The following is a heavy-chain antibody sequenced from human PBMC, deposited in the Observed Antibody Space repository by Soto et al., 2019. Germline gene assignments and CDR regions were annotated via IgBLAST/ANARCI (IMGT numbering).Heavy chain of an antibody. Sequence: QVQLVESGGGVVQPGRSLRLSCAASGFTFSSYAMHWVRRAPGKGLEWVAVISYDGSNKYYADSVKGRFTISRENSKKTLYLQMNSLRAEDTAVYYCVRDGVSSTSCYTCYYYYYGMDVWGQGTTVTVSS. V-gene: IGHV3-30-3*01. CDR1: GFTFSSYA. D-gene: IGHD2-2*02. J-gene: IGHJ6*02. CDR2: ISYDGSNK. CDR3: VRDGVSSTSCYTCYYYYYGMDV.